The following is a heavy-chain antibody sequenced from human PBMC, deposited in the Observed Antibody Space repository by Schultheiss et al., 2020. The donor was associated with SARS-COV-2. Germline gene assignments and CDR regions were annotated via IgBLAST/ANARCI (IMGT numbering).Heavy chain of an antibody. J-gene: IGHJ5*02. V-gene: IGHV4-61*01. D-gene: IGHD6-13*01. CDR3: ARWQQGSNWFDP. CDR1: GGSVSSGSYY. CDR2: IYYSGST. Sequence: SETLSLTCTVSGGSVSSGSYYWSWIRQPPGKGLEWIGYIYYSGSTNYNPSLKSRVTISVDTSKNQFSLKLSSVTAADTAVYYCARWQQGSNWFDPWGQGNLITVSS.